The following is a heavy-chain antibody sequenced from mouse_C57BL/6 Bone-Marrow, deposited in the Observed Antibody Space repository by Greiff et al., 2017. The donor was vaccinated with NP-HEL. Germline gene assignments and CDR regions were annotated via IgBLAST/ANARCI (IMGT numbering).Heavy chain of an antibody. CDR1: GYTFTSYG. V-gene: IGHV1-81*01. Sequence: QVQLQQSGAELARPGASVMLSCKASGYTFTSYGISWVKQRTGQGLEWIGEIYPRSGNTYYNEKFKGKATLTADKSSSTAYMELRSLTSEDSAVYFCARGRLRRKDYFDYWGQGTTLTVSS. CDR2: IYPRSGNT. J-gene: IGHJ2*01. CDR3: ARGRLRRKDYFDY. D-gene: IGHD2-2*01.